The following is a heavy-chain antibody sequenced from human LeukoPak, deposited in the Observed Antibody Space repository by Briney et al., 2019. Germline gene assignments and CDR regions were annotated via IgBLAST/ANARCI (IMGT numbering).Heavy chain of an antibody. CDR2: IYYSGST. V-gene: IGHV4-61*01. CDR3: ARLDYYDSSGFDY. Sequence: KPSETLSLTCTLSGGSVSSGSYYWSWIRQPPGKGLEWIGYIYYSGSTNYNPSLKSRVTISVDTSKNQFSLKLSSVTAADTAVYYCARLDYYDSSGFDYWGQGTLVTVSS. J-gene: IGHJ4*02. CDR1: GGSVSSGSYY. D-gene: IGHD3-22*01.